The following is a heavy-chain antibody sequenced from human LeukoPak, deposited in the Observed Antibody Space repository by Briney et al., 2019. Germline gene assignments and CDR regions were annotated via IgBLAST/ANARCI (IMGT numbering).Heavy chain of an antibody. CDR2: ISAYNGNT. CDR1: GYTFTSYG. J-gene: IGHJ3*02. D-gene: IGHD5-24*01. Sequence: ASVKVSCKASGYTFTSYGISWVRQAPGQGLEWMGWISAYNGNTNYAQKLQGRVTMTTDTSTSTAYMELRSLRSDDTAVYYCARDADGYNGLDAFGIWGQGTMVTVSS. CDR3: ARDADGYNGLDAFGI. V-gene: IGHV1-18*01.